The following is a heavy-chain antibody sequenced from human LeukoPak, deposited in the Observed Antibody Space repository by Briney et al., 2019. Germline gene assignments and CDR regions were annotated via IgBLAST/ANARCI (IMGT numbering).Heavy chain of an antibody. CDR2: ISGSGGST. CDR3: AKDGSSSGWSGGFDY. V-gene: IGHV3-23*01. Sequence: PGGSLRLSCAASGFTFSSYAMSWVRQAPGKGLEWVSAISGSGGSTYYADSVKGRFTISRDNAKNTLYLQMNSLRAEDTAVYYCAKDGSSSGWSGGFDYWGQGTLVTVSS. J-gene: IGHJ4*02. D-gene: IGHD6-19*01. CDR1: GFTFSSYA.